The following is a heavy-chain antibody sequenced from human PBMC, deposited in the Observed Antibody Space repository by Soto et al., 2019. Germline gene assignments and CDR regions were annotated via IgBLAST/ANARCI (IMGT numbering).Heavy chain of an antibody. CDR1: GFTFSNYA. CDR3: ARESYGSGYSDY. V-gene: IGHV3-30*04. D-gene: IGHD3-22*01. Sequence: PXGSMRLSCAASGFTFSNYAIHWFRQAPGKGLEWVAVISHDGSHIYYADSVKGRFTISRDNSKNTLSLQMNSLRSEDTAVFYCARESYGSGYSDYWGQGTLVTVSS. CDR2: ISHDGSHI. J-gene: IGHJ4*02.